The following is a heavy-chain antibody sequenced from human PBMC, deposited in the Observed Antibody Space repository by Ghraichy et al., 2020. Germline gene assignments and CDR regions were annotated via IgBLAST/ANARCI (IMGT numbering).Heavy chain of an antibody. V-gene: IGHV3-23*01. J-gene: IGHJ6*02. CDR1: GFTFSSYA. D-gene: IGHD7-27*01. CDR3: AKDMGRSWGSNGMDV. Sequence: GGSLRLSCAASGFTFSSYAMSWVRQAPGKGLEWVSAISGSGGSTYYADSVKGRFTISRDNSKNTLYLQMNSLRAEDTAVYYCAKDMGRSWGSNGMDVWGQGTTVTVSS. CDR2: ISGSGGST.